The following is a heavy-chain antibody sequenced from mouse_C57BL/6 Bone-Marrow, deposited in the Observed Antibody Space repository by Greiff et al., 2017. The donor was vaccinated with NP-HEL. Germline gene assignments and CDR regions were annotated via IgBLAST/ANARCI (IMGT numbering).Heavy chain of an antibody. CDR2: IDPNSGGT. CDR3: ARGGYYGSSPWFAY. Sequence: VQLQQPGAELVKPGASVKLSCKASGYTFTSYWMHWVKQRPGRGLEWIGRIDPNSGGTKYNEKFKSKATLTVDKPSSTAYMQRSSLTSEDSVVYYCARGGYYGSSPWFAYWGQGTLVTVSA. CDR1: GYTFTSYW. V-gene: IGHV1-72*01. D-gene: IGHD1-1*01. J-gene: IGHJ3*01.